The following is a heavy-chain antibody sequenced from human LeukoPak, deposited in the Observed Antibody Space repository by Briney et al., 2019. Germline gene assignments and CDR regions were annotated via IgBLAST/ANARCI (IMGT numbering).Heavy chain of an antibody. J-gene: IGHJ4*02. CDR2: IKKDGSEK. V-gene: IGHV3-7*03. D-gene: IGHD6-13*01. CDR3: ARGLYSSTTYYFDY. Sequence: GGSLRLSCAATGFTFSNYWMSWVRQAPGKGLEWVANIKKDGSEKYHVDSVKGRFTISRDNAKNSMYLQMNSLRAEDTAVYYCARGLYSSTTYYFDYWGQGTLVTVSS. CDR1: GFTFSNYW.